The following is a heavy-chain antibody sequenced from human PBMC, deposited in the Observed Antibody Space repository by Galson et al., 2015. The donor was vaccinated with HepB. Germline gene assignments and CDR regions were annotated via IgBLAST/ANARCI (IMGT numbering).Heavy chain of an antibody. CDR3: ARVASGRYYGCLDY. CDR2: ISAYNGNT. Sequence: SVKVSCKASGYTFTSYGISWVRQAPGQGLEWMGWISAYNGNTNYEQKLQGRVTMTTETSTSTAYMELRSLRSDDTAVYYCARVASGRYYGCLDYWGQGTLVTVSS. J-gene: IGHJ4*02. D-gene: IGHD1-26*01. CDR1: GYTFTSYG. V-gene: IGHV1-18*04.